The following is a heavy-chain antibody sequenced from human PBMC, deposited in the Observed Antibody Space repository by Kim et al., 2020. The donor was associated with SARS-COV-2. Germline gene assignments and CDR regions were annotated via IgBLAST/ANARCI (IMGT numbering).Heavy chain of an antibody. D-gene: IGHD6-13*01. V-gene: IGHV3-30*02. Sequence: SVKGRFTISRDNSKNTLYLQMNSLRAEDTAVYYCAKDESYGAAGTFYFDYWGQGTLVTVSS. CDR3: AKDESYGAAGTFYFDY. J-gene: IGHJ4*02.